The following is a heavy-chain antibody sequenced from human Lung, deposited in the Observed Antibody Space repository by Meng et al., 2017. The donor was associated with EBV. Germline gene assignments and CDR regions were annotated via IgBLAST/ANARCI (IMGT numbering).Heavy chain of an antibody. CDR1: GDSISSSSYY. Sequence: LHAQESGPGLVKPSETLSLTCTVSGDSISSSSYYWAWIRQPPGKGLEWIGTIYYSGSTSYNPSLKSRVTISVDTSKSQFSLNLSSVTAADTAVYYCARALFDYYDSSGYYDYWGQGTLVTVSS. D-gene: IGHD3-22*01. CDR2: IYYSGST. J-gene: IGHJ4*02. V-gene: IGHV4-39*01. CDR3: ARALFDYYDSSGYYDY.